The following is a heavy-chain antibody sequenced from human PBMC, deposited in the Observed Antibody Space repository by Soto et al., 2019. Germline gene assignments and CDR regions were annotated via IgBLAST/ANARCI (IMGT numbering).Heavy chain of an antibody. D-gene: IGHD6-13*01. CDR3: ATSTARSGAAADK. CDR2: ISYSGST. V-gene: IGHV4-31*03. Sequence: SETLSLTCTVSGGSISSGGYYWSWIRQHPGKGLEWIGYISYSGSTFYNPSLKSRVTISVDTSKNQFSLKLSSVTAADTAVYYCATSTARSGAAADKWGHGTLVTVSS. CDR1: GGSISSGGYY. J-gene: IGHJ4*01.